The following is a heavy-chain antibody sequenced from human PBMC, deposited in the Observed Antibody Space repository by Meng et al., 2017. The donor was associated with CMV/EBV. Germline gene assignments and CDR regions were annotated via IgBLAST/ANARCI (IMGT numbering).Heavy chain of an antibody. CDR3: ARPSEGYYYGMDV. V-gene: IGHV3-53*01. D-gene: IGHD2-2*01. CDR2: IYSGGST. J-gene: IGHJ6*02. CDR1: GFTVSSNY. Sequence: LSLTCAASGFTVSSNYMSWVRQAPGKGLEWVSVIYSGGSTYYADSVKGRFTISRDNSKNTLYLQMNSLRAEDTAVYYCARPSEGYYYGMDVWGQGTTVTVSS.